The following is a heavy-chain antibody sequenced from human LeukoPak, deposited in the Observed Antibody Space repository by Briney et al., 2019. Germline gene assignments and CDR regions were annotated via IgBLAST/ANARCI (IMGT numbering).Heavy chain of an antibody. CDR1: GFTFSSYA. CDR3: ARRSGFYFDY. J-gene: IGHJ4*02. V-gene: IGHV3-23*01. Sequence: GGSLRLSCAASGFTFSSYAMSWVRQAPGKGLEWVSEISGSGGTTYYADSMKGRFTISRDNSKNTLHLQMNSLRAEDTAVYYCARRSGFYFDYWGQGTLVTVSS. D-gene: IGHD3-10*01. CDR2: ISGSGGTT.